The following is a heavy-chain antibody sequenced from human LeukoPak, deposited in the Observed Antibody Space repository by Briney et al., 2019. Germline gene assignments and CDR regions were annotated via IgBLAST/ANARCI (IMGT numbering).Heavy chain of an antibody. V-gene: IGHV3-11*04. CDR1: GFTFSDYY. J-gene: IGHJ5*02. CDR2: ISSSGSTI. D-gene: IGHD5-12*01. CDR3: ARDPRSEEYSGYPLPANWFDP. Sequence: PGGSLRLSCAASGFTFSDYYMSWIRQAPGKGLEWVSYISSSGSTIYYADSVKGRFTISRDNAKNSLYLQMNSLRAEDTAVYYCARDPRSEEYSGYPLPANWFDPWGQGTLVTVSS.